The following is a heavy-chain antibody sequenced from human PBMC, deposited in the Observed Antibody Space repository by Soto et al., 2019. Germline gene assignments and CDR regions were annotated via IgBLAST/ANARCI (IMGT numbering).Heavy chain of an antibody. D-gene: IGHD3-10*01. CDR2: IYYSGST. V-gene: IGHV4-59*01. J-gene: IGHJ6*02. CDR1: GGSISSYY. Sequence: PSETLSLTCTVSGGSISSYYWSWIRQPPGKGLEWIGYIYYSGSTNYNPSLKSRVTISVDTSKNQFSLKLSSVTAADTAEYYCARGYYYGSGSLPYYYGMDVWGQGTTVTVSS. CDR3: ARGYYYGSGSLPYYYGMDV.